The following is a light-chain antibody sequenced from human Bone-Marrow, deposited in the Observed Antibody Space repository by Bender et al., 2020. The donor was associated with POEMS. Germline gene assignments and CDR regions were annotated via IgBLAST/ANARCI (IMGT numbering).Light chain of an antibody. Sequence: QSALTQPASVSGSPGQSITISCTGTSSDVGSYNYVSWYQQYPGKAPKLMIYDVSNRPSGVSNRFSGSKSGNTASLTISGLQAEDEADFYCQSYDSSLSGNVVFGGGTKLTVL. CDR1: SSDVGSYNY. J-gene: IGLJ2*01. CDR2: DVS. CDR3: QSYDSSLSGNVV. V-gene: IGLV2-14*01.